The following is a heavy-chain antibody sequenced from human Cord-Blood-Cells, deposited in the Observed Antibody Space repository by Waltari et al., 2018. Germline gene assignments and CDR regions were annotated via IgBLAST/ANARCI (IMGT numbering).Heavy chain of an antibody. D-gene: IGHD3-3*01. CDR3: ARRTYDFWSGYPNWFDP. J-gene: IGHJ5*02. CDR2: IYYSGST. V-gene: IGHV4-39*01. CDR1: GGSISSSSDY. Sequence: QLQLQESGPGLVKPSETLSLTCTVPGGSISSSSDYWGWIRQPPGKGLEWIGSIYYSGSTYYTPSLKSRVTISVDTSKNQFSLKLSSVTAADTAVYYCARRTYDFWSGYPNWFDPWGQGTLVTVSS.